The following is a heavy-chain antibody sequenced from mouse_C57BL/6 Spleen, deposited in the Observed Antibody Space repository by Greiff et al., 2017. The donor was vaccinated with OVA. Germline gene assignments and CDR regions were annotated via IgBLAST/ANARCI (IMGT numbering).Heavy chain of an antibody. D-gene: IGHD2-12*01. J-gene: IGHJ2*01. CDR1: GYTFTSYT. V-gene: IGHV1-4*01. CDR3: AIGRIVTTNYFDY. Sequence: QVQLQQSGAELARPGASVKMSCKASGYTFTSYTMHWVKQRPGQGLEWIGYINPSSGYTKYNQKFKDKATLTADKSSSTAYMQLSSLTSEDSAVYYCAIGRIVTTNYFDYWGQGTTLTVSS. CDR2: INPSSGYT.